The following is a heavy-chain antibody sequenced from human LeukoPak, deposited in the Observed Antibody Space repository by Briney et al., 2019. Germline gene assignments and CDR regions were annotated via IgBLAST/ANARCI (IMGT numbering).Heavy chain of an antibody. CDR2: IYPRDSDT. CDR1: GYDFKTYW. Sequence: GESLQISCQGSGYDFKTYWIGWVRQMPGKGLEWMGIIYPRDSDTRYHPSFRGQVTILADRSVSTAYLQWRSLETSDTAIYYCARRGKTVDAFYGLDVWGQGTAVIVSS. D-gene: IGHD4-23*01. V-gene: IGHV5-51*01. J-gene: IGHJ6*02. CDR3: ARRGKTVDAFYGLDV.